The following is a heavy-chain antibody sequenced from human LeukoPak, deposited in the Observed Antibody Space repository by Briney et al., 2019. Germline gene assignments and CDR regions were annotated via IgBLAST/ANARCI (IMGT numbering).Heavy chain of an antibody. CDR2: IWYDGRNK. J-gene: IGHJ1*01. CDR3: ARDRGELRFFGLAYL. CDR1: GFTFSTSG. V-gene: IGHV3-33*01. Sequence: GGSRRLSCAASGFTFSTSGFHWVRQAPGRGLEWVAVIWYDGRNKYYGDSVMGRFTISRDNSKSTVYLQMDSLRAEDTAVYYCARDRGELRFFGLAYLWGQGTLFSASP. D-gene: IGHD3-3*01.